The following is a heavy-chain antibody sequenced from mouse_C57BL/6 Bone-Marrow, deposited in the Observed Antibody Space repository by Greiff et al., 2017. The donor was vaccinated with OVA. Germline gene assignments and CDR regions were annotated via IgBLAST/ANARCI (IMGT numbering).Heavy chain of an antibody. CDR3: ARWYYYGSFDYFDY. D-gene: IGHD1-1*01. CDR1: GYTFTSYW. CDR2: IHPNSGST. Sequence: QVQLQQPGAELVKPGASVKLSCKASGYTFTSYWLHWVKQRPGQGLEWIGMIHPNSGSTNYHEKFKSQATLPVDKSSSTAYMQLSSLTSEDSAVYYCARWYYYGSFDYFDYWGQGTTLTVSS. V-gene: IGHV1-64*01. J-gene: IGHJ2*01.